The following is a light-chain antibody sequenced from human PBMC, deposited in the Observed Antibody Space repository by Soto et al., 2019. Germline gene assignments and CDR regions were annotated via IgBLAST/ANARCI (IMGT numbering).Light chain of an antibody. Sequence: EIVLTQSPATLSLSPGERATLSCRASQSVRSSYLAWYQQKPGQAPRLLMYAASSRATGIPDRFSGSGSGTDFTLSISRLEPEDFAVYYCQQYSTSPETFGQGTKVDIK. V-gene: IGKV3-20*01. CDR3: QQYSTSPET. J-gene: IGKJ1*01. CDR1: QSVRSSY. CDR2: AAS.